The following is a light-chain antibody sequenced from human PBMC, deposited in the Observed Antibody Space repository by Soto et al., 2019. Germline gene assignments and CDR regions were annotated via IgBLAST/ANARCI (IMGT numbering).Light chain of an antibody. Sequence: EIVLTQSPATLSVSPGERATLSCRASQSISSNYLAWYQQKPGQSPRLLIYGASSRATGIPDRFSGRGSGTDFTPTISRLEPADFAVYFCQQYGTAPRTFGQGTKVDIK. CDR2: GAS. J-gene: IGKJ1*01. CDR1: QSISSNY. CDR3: QQYGTAPRT. V-gene: IGKV3-20*01.